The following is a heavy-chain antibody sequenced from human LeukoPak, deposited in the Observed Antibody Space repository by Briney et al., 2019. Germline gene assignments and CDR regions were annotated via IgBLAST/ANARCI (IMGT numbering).Heavy chain of an antibody. J-gene: IGHJ4*02. CDR3: AREEIEVVAPLV. CDR2: IYSDGTT. CDR1: GFTVSSTY. Sequence: GGSLRLSCAASGFTVSSTYMSWVRQAPGKGLEWVSIIYSDGTTYYADSVKGRFTISRDNSENTLYLQMNSLRAEDTAVYYCAREEIEVVAPLVWGQGTLSPSPQ. V-gene: IGHV3-66*01. D-gene: IGHD2-15*01.